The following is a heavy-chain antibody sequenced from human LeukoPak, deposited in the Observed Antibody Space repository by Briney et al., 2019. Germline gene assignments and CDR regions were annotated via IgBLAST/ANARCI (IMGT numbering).Heavy chain of an antibody. CDR2: IYYSGST. J-gene: IGHJ4*02. CDR1: GGSISSSSYY. D-gene: IGHD3-3*01. Sequence: SETLSLTCTVSGGSISSSSYYWGWIRQPPGKGLEWIGSIYYSGSTYYNPSLKSRVTISVDTSKNQFSLKLSSVTAADTAVYYCGRHDYYDLRFDYWGQGTLVTVSS. CDR3: GRHDYYDLRFDY. V-gene: IGHV4-39*01.